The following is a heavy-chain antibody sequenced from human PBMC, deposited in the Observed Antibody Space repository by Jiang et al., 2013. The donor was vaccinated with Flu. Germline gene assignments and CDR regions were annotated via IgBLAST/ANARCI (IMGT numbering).Heavy chain of an antibody. CDR2: IKSKTDGGTT. CDR3: TPDVVTATPLLNWFDP. V-gene: IGHV3-15*01. CDR1: GFTFSNAW. J-gene: IGHJ5*02. Sequence: VQLVESGGGLVKPGGSLRLSCAASGFTFSNAWMSWVRQAPGKGLEWVGRIKSKTDGGTTDYAAPVKGRFTISRDDSKNTLYLQMNSLKTEDTAVYYCTPDVVTATPLLNWFDPVGPGNPGHRLL. D-gene: IGHD2-21*02.